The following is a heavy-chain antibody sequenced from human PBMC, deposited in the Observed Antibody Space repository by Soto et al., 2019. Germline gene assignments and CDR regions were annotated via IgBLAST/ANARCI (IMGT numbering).Heavy chain of an antibody. Sequence: ASVKVSCKASVFTFTSPAMQWVRQARGQRLEWIGWIVVGSGSTSYAQKFQGRVTMTRDTSTSTVYMELSSLRSEDTAVYYCARAVTSFDYWGQGTLVTVSS. D-gene: IGHD4-17*01. CDR3: ARAVTSFDY. J-gene: IGHJ4*02. CDR1: VFTFTSPA. V-gene: IGHV1-58*02. CDR2: IVVGSGST.